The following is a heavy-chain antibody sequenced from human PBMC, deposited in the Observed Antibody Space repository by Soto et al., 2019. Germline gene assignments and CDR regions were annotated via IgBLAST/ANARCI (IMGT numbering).Heavy chain of an antibody. CDR1: GHIFIDYW. CDR2: VYPRDSDT. Sequence: EVQLVQSGAEVKKPGESLKISCKASGHIFIDYWIGWVRQMPGKGLEWMGIVYPRDSDTRYSPSFQGQVTISADRSTGTAFLQWRSLKASDTALYYCARPPLPGYSIHFNSWGQGTLVTVSS. D-gene: IGHD2-15*01. J-gene: IGHJ4*02. CDR3: ARPPLPGYSIHFNS. V-gene: IGHV5-51*01.